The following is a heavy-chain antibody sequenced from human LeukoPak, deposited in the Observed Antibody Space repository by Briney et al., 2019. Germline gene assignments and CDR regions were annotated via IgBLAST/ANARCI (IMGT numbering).Heavy chain of an antibody. CDR1: GFTSSNYA. Sequence: PGGSPRLSCAASGFTSSNYAMTWVRQAPGKGLEWVSSISNTGGTTYYADSVKGRFTISRDNSKNTLYLQMNSLRAEDTAAYYCAKARSGYTWDSFDYWGQGAQVTVSS. CDR3: AKARSGYTWDSFDY. J-gene: IGHJ4*02. D-gene: IGHD5-12*01. V-gene: IGHV3-23*01. CDR2: ISNTGGTT.